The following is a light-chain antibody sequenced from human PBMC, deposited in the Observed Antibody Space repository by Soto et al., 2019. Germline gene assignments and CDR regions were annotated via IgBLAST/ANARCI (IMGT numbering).Light chain of an antibody. J-gene: IGLJ2*01. CDR1: SSDVGGYNY. Sequence: QSALTQPASVSGSPGQSITISCTGTSSDVGGYNYVSWYQQHPGKAPKLMIYDVSNRHSGVSNRFSASKSGNTASLTISGLQAEDEADYYCSSSTSSSTLVFGGGTKVTVL. V-gene: IGLV2-14*01. CDR2: DVS. CDR3: SSSTSSSTLV.